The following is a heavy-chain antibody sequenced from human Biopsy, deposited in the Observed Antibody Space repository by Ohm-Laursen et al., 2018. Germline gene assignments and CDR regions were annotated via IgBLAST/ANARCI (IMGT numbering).Heavy chain of an antibody. CDR2: IKQDGSEK. CDR1: GITTRSYW. J-gene: IGHJ4*01. D-gene: IGHD3-22*01. V-gene: IGHV3-7*01. CDR3: VRDRGHYYDKSDYKIGDWV. Sequence: SLRLSCAASGITTRSYWMSWIRQAPGKGLEWVANIKQDGSEKNYVASVKGRFTISRDNATNSLYLQMNSLRVEDTALYYCVRDRGHYYDKSDYKIGDWVWGHGALVTVSS.